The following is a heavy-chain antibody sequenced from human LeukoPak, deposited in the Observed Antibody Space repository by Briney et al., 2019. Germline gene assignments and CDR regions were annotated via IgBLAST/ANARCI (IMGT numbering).Heavy chain of an antibody. Sequence: EGSLRLSCAASGFTFTTYWMSWVRQAPGKGLEWVSAISGSGGSTYYADSVKGRFTISRDNSKNTLYLQMNSLRAEDTAVYYCAREYSSSWSYFDYWGQGTLVTVSS. V-gene: IGHV3-23*01. D-gene: IGHD6-13*01. J-gene: IGHJ4*02. CDR2: ISGSGGST. CDR3: AREYSSSWSYFDY. CDR1: GFTFTTYW.